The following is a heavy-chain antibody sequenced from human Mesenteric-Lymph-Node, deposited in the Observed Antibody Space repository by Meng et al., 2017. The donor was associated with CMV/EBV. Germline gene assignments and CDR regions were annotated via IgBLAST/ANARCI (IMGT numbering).Heavy chain of an antibody. CDR2: IYYSGST. V-gene: IGHV4-39*01. CDR1: CGSVSSTSFF. CDR3: ARCSGSYYADFDY. J-gene: IGHJ4*02. Sequence: VLCGSVSSTSFFWRWIRQPPGKGLEWIGSIYYSGSTYYNPSLKSRVTISVDTSKNQFSLKLSSVTAADTAVYYCARCSGSYYADFDYWGQGTLVTVSS. D-gene: IGHD1-26*01.